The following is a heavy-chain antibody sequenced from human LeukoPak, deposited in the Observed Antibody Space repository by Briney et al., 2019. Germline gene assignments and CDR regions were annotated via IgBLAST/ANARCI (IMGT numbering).Heavy chain of an antibody. CDR2: ISGSGGST. Sequence: PGGSLRLSCAASGFTFSSYAMSWVRQAPGKGLEWVSAISGSGGSTYYADSAKGRFTISRDNAKNSLWLQMNSLRAEDTAVYYCAREDGSSYYFDYWGQGTLVTVSS. J-gene: IGHJ4*02. V-gene: IGHV3-23*01. CDR3: AREDGSSYYFDY. D-gene: IGHD1-26*01. CDR1: GFTFSSYA.